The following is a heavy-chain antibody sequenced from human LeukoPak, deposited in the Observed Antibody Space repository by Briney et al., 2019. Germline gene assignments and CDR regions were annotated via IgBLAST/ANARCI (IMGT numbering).Heavy chain of an antibody. V-gene: IGHV1-8*01. CDR1: GYTFTSYD. CDR2: MNPNSGNT. CDR3: ARGLRACSSTSCPLPY. D-gene: IGHD2-2*01. Sequence: ASVKVSCKASGYTFTSYDINWVRQATGQGLEWMGWMNPNSGNTGYAQKFQGRVTMTRNTSISTAYMVLSSLRSEDTAVYYCARGLRACSSTSCPLPYWGQGTLVTVSS. J-gene: IGHJ4*02.